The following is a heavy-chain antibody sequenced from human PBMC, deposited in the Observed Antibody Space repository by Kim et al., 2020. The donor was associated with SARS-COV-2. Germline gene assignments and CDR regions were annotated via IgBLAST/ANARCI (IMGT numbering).Heavy chain of an antibody. Sequence: GGSLRLSCVASGFTFKNYVMSWVRQAPGKGPEWVAGISGSGATTYYGDSVKGRFTVSRDNFRDTLYLQMNRLRVEDTAVYFCAKEVYGDPQYYYGMDVWGQGTTVTVSS. D-gene: IGHD3-10*01. CDR3: AKEVYGDPQYYYGMDV. V-gene: IGHV3-23*01. J-gene: IGHJ6*02. CDR1: GFTFKNYV. CDR2: ISGSGATT.